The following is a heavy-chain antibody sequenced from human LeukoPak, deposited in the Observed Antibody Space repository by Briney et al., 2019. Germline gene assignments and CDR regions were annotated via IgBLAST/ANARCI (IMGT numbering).Heavy chain of an antibody. D-gene: IGHD6-13*01. CDR2: MNPNSGNT. Sequence: GASVKVSCKASRYTFTSYDINWVRQATGQGLEWMGWMNPNSGNTGYAQKFQGRVTMTRNTSISTAYMELSSLRSEDTAVYYCASIAAAGTYYYYMDVWGKGTTVTVSS. V-gene: IGHV1-8*01. CDR3: ASIAAAGTYYYYMDV. J-gene: IGHJ6*03. CDR1: RYTFTSYD.